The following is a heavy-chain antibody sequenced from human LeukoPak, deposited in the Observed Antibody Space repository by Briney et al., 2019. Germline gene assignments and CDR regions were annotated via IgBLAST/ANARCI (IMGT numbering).Heavy chain of an antibody. CDR2: IYYSGST. Sequence: PSETLSLTCTVSGGSISSYYWSWIRQPPGKGLEWIGYIYYSGSTNYNPSLKSRVTISVDTSKNQFSLKLSSVTAADTAVYYCARVEATGGYFDYWGQGTLVTVSS. D-gene: IGHD1-26*01. CDR3: ARVEATGGYFDY. J-gene: IGHJ4*02. V-gene: IGHV4-59*01. CDR1: GGSISSYY.